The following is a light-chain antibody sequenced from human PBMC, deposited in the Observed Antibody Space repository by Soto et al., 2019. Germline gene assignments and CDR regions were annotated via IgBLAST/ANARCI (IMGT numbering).Light chain of an antibody. CDR3: QQRSNWPRT. V-gene: IGKV3-11*01. CDR1: LSVNSF. J-gene: IGKJ1*01. CDR2: DAS. Sequence: EIVLTQSPATLSLSPGERATLSCRASLSVNSFLAWYQQKPGQAPRLLIYDASNRATGIPPRFSGSGSGTDFTLTISRLEPEDSAVYYCQQRSNWPRTFGQGTKVDIK.